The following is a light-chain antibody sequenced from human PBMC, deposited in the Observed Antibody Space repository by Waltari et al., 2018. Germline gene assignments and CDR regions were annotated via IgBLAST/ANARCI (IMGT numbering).Light chain of an antibody. CDR1: SSDVGGYNS. CDR3: SSYTSSSTYV. V-gene: IGLV2-14*03. Sequence: QSALTQPASVSGSPGQSITISCTGTSSDVGGYNSVSWYQQHTGKPPKLMIYDVSNRPSGVSNRFSGSKSGNTASLTISGLQAEDEADYYCSSYTSSSTYVFGTGTEVTVL. J-gene: IGLJ1*01. CDR2: DVS.